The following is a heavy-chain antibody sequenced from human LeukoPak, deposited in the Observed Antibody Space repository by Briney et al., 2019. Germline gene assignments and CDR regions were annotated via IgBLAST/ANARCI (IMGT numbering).Heavy chain of an antibody. CDR2: INSDGSSI. V-gene: IGHV3-74*01. Sequence: GGSLRLSCAASGFTFRSYWMHWVRQAPGKGLVWVSRINSDGSSIAYADSVKGRYTISRDNAKNTLYLQMSSLRAEDTAVYYCAREGVWGQGTMVTVSS. CDR3: AREGV. J-gene: IGHJ3*01. CDR1: GFTFRSYW.